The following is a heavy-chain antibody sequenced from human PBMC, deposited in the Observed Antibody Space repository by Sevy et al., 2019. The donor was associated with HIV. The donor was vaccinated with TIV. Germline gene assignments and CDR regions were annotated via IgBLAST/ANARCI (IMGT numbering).Heavy chain of an antibody. J-gene: IGHJ3*01. CDR2: IKTDGSSR. CDR3: AREGDTVLVPTAVDAFDF. Sequence: GGFLRLSCAASGFTFSNYWMHWVRQAPGKGLVWVSRIKTDGSSRDSADSVKSRFFISRDNAKNLVYLQMDSLRAEDTAVYYCAREGDTVLVPTAVDAFDFWGQGTMVTVSS. CDR1: GFTFSNYW. D-gene: IGHD2-2*01. V-gene: IGHV3-74*01.